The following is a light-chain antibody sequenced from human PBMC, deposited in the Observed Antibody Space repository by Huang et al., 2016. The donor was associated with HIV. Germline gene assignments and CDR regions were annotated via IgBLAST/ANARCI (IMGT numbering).Light chain of an antibody. Sequence: DIQMTQSPSTLSASVGDRVTITCRASESISSRLAWYQQKPGKAPNLLIYKTSSLESGVPSRFSGSGSGTEFTLTINSLQPDDFATYYCQQYNSYSRTFGQGTKVEIK. CDR2: KTS. CDR1: ESISSR. J-gene: IGKJ1*01. CDR3: QQYNSYSRT. V-gene: IGKV1-5*03.